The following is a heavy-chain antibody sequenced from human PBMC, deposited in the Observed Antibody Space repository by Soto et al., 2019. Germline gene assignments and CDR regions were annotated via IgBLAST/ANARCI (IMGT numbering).Heavy chain of an antibody. V-gene: IGHV3-49*03. J-gene: IGHJ5*02. CDR1: GFTFGDYA. Sequence: PVGSLRLSCTASGFTFGDYAMSWFRQAPGMGLEWVGFIRSKAYGGTTEYAASVKGRFTISRDDSKSIAYLQMNSLKTEDTAVYYCTRDYDILTGYYHKIESWFDPWGQGTLVTAS. D-gene: IGHD3-9*01. CDR3: TRDYDILTGYYHKIESWFDP. CDR2: IRSKAYGGTT.